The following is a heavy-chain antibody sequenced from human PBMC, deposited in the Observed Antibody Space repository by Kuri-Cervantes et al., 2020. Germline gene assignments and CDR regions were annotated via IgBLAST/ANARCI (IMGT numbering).Heavy chain of an antibody. D-gene: IGHD2-2*01. CDR1: GGSISSGDYY. J-gene: IGHJ6*02. CDR3: ARVRGGCSSTSCYWIFGMDV. CDR2: IYYSGST. Sequence: SCTVSGGSISSGDYYWSWIRQPPGKGLEWIGYIYYSGSTYYNPSLKSRVTISVDTSKNQFSLKLSSVTAADTAVYYCARVRGGCSSTSCYWIFGMDVWGQGTTVTVSS. V-gene: IGHV4-30-4*01.